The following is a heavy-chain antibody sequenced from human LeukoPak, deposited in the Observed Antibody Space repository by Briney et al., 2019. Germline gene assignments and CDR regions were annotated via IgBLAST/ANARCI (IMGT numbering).Heavy chain of an antibody. CDR3: AKDRCNNGIGCYYYYMDL. V-gene: IGHV3-23*01. J-gene: IGHJ6*03. D-gene: IGHD2-8*01. Sequence: GGSLRLSCASSGFTLSSHGMSWVREAPGKGLEGVSAISCSGGSTYYADSVKGRFTIYRDNYKNTLYLQMNSLRAEDTPVYYCAKDRCNNGIGCYYYYMDLWGNGTTVTISS. CDR1: GFTLSSHG. CDR2: ISCSGGST.